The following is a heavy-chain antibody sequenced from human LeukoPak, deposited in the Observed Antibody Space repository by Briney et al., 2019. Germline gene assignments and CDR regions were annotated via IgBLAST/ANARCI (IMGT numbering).Heavy chain of an antibody. J-gene: IGHJ4*02. Sequence: GRSLRLSCAASGFTLSSYGMHWVRQAPGKGLEWVAFIWYDGSNKYYADSVKGRFTISRDNSKNTLYLQMNSLRAEDTAVYYCAKDRIAVAGLFDYWGQGTLVTVSS. CDR2: IWYDGSNK. V-gene: IGHV3-33*06. CDR1: GFTLSSYG. D-gene: IGHD6-19*01. CDR3: AKDRIAVAGLFDY.